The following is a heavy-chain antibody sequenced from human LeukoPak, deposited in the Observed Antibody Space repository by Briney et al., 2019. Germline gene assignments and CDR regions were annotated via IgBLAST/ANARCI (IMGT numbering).Heavy chain of an antibody. CDR2: INPSGGST. CDR1: GYTFTSYY. CDR3: ARVVYSSGWYFTYYYYMDV. J-gene: IGHJ6*03. Sequence: ASVKVSCKASGYTFTSYYMHWVRQAPGQGLEWMGIINPSGGSTSYAQKFQGRVTMTRDTSTSTAYMELSSLRSEDTAVYYCARVVYSSGWYFTYYYYMDVWGKGTTVTISS. D-gene: IGHD6-19*01. V-gene: IGHV1-46*01.